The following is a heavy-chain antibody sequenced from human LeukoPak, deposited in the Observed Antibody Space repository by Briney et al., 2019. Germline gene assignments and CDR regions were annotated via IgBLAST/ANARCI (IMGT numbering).Heavy chain of an antibody. CDR3: VRSLDY. Sequence: GGSLRLSCAASGFTFNSNWMNWVRQAPGKGLEWVSVITGSGGFTQYADSVKGRFTISRDNSKNTVYLQMNSLRVEDTALYYCVRSLDYWGQGTLVTVSS. V-gene: IGHV3-23*01. J-gene: IGHJ4*02. CDR1: GFTFNSNW. CDR2: ITGSGGFT.